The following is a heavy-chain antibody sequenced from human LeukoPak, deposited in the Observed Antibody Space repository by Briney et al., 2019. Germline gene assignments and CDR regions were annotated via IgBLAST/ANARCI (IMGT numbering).Heavy chain of an antibody. CDR1: GDSVSSNSTA. D-gene: IGHD4/OR15-4a*01. Sequence: TSQTLSLTCAISGDSVSSNSTAWHWIRQSPSRGLEWLGRTYYRSKWYNDYTVSVKSRITFNPDTSKNQFSLHLNSVTPEDTAVYYCARKRLSADSFDIWGQGTLVTVSS. V-gene: IGHV6-1*01. J-gene: IGHJ3*02. CDR2: TYYRSKWYN. CDR3: ARKRLSADSFDI.